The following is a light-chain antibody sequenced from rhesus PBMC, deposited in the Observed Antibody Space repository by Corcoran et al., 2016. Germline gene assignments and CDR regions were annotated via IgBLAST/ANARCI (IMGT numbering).Light chain of an antibody. CDR3: LQYSSSPWT. Sequence: DIQMTQSPSSLSASVGDTVTITCRASQSISSWLDWYQQKPGKAPKLLINKASSLQTGVPSRFSGSGAGTDFTLTISSLQPEDVATYYCLQYSSSPWTFGQGTKVEIK. CDR1: QSISSW. V-gene: IGKV1-22*01. CDR2: KAS. J-gene: IGKJ1*01.